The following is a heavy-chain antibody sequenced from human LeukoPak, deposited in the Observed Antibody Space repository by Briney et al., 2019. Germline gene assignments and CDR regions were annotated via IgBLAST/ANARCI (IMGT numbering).Heavy chain of an antibody. CDR2: MNPNSGNT. Sequence: ASVKVSCKASGYTFTSYDINWVRQATGQGLEWMGWMNPNSGNTGYAQKFQGRVTMTRNTSISTAYMELSSLRSEDTAVYYCARWYSGSYLYYYYYMDVWGIGTTVTVSS. V-gene: IGHV1-8*01. CDR3: ARWYSGSYLYYYYYMDV. CDR1: GYTFTSYD. J-gene: IGHJ6*03. D-gene: IGHD1-26*01.